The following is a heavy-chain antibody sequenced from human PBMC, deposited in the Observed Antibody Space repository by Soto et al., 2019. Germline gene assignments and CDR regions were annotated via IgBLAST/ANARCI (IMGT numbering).Heavy chain of an antibody. CDR3: ARGTTTSAFSARDV. CDR2: ISYDGSNK. D-gene: IGHD1-1*01. V-gene: IGHV3-30-3*01. J-gene: IGHJ6*02. CDR1: GFTFSNNA. Sequence: QVQLVESGGGVVQPGRSLRLSCAASGFTFSNNAMDWVRQAPGKGLEWVAVISYDGSNKYIAESVKGRFTISRDNSKNTLFLQMTSLRAEDTAVYYCARGTTTSAFSARDVWGQGTTVTVSS.